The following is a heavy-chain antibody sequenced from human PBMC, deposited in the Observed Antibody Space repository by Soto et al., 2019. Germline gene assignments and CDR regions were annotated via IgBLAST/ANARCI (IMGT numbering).Heavy chain of an antibody. D-gene: IGHD3-9*01. J-gene: IGHJ4*02. V-gene: IGHV3-30*03. CDR1: GFTFSNYG. Sequence: PGGSLRLSCAASGFTFSNYGMHWVRQAPGEGLEWVAVISFDGSNKYYADSVKGRFTISRDNSKNTLYLQMNSLRAEDTAVYYCARDDALRYSLDYWGQGTLVTVSS. CDR2: ISFDGSNK. CDR3: ARDDALRYSLDY.